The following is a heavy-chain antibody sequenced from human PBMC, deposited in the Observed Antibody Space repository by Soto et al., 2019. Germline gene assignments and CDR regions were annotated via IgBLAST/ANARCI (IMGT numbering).Heavy chain of an antibody. CDR2: INPSGGST. J-gene: IGHJ6*02. D-gene: IGHD3-22*01. CDR3: ALADYYDSSGPYHGMDV. V-gene: IGHV1-46*01. CDR1: GYTFTSYY. Sequence: ASVKVSCKASGYTFTSYYMHWVRQAPGQGLEWMGIINPSGGSTSYAQKFQGRVTMTRDTSTSTVYMELSRLRSDDTAVYYCALADYYDSSGPYHGMDVWGQGTTVTVSS.